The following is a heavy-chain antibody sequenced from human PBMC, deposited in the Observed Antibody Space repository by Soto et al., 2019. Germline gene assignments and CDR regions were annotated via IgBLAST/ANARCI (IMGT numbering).Heavy chain of an antibody. V-gene: IGHV3-9*01. J-gene: IGHJ6*02. CDR1: GFTFDDYA. Sequence: GGSLRLSCAASGFTFDDYAMHWVRQAPGKGLEWVSGISWNSGSIGYADSVKGRFTISRDNAKNSLYLQMNSLRAEDTALYYCAKDMHSGSYYYYYGMDVWGQGTTVTVSS. CDR3: AKDMHSGSYYYYYGMDV. D-gene: IGHD1-26*01. CDR2: ISWNSGSI.